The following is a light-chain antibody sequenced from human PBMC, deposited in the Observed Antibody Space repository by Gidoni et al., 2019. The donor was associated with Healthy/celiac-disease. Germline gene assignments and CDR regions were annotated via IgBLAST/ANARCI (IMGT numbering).Light chain of an antibody. J-gene: IGKJ3*01. CDR1: QSVSSY. V-gene: IGKV3-11*01. Sequence: EIVLTQSPATLSLSPGERATLSCRASQSVSSYLAWYQQKPGQAPRLLIYDASNRATGIPARFRGSGAGKDFTLTISSLEPEDFAVYYCQQRSNWPLFTFGPGTKVDIK. CDR3: QQRSNWPLFT. CDR2: DAS.